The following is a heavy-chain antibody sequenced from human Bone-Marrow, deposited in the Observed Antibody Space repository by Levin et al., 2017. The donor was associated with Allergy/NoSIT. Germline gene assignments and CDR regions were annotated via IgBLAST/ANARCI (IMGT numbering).Heavy chain of an antibody. V-gene: IGHV5-51*01. Sequence: KAGESLKISCKGSGYSFPNYWIAWVRQMPGKGLEWMGIIYPTDSDTRYSPSFQGQVTISADKSMSTAYLQWSSLKASDTAMYYCARRGDSRYYDSSGAYAMDVWGQGTTVTVSS. CDR1: GYSFPNYW. CDR3: ARRGDSRYYDSSGAYAMDV. J-gene: IGHJ6*02. D-gene: IGHD3-22*01. CDR2: IYPTDSDT.